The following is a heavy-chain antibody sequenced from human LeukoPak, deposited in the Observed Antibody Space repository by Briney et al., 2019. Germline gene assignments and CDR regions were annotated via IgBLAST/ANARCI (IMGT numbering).Heavy chain of an antibody. Sequence: PSETLSVTCTVSGGSISSYYWSWIRQPPGNGLEWIGYIYYSGSTNYNPSLKSRVTISVDTSKNQFSLKLSSVTAADTAVYYCARGMYYDFWSGHKLNWFDPWGQGTLVTVSS. D-gene: IGHD3-3*01. CDR2: IYYSGST. CDR1: GGSISSYY. CDR3: ARGMYYDFWSGHKLNWFDP. J-gene: IGHJ5*02. V-gene: IGHV4-59*01.